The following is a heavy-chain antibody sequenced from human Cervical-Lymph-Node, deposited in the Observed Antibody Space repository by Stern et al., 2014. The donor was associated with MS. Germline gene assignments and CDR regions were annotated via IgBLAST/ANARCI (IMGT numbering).Heavy chain of an antibody. CDR1: GFTFRGHA. V-gene: IGHV3-49*05. D-gene: IGHD1-26*01. Sequence: EVQLVESGGGLVTPGRSLRLSCSASGFTFRGHAVIWFRQAPGKGLEWLGFISSKAYGGTTRYAASEKGRFTISRDDSKNIASLQMDSLKTEDTAVYYCTRDAEGPLSGSYSYHWVDPWGQGTLVIVSS. CDR2: ISSKAYGGTT. J-gene: IGHJ5*02. CDR3: TRDAEGPLSGSYSYHWVDP.